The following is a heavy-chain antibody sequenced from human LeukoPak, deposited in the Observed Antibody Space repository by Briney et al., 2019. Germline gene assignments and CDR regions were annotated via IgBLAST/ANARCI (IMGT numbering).Heavy chain of an antibody. V-gene: IGHV4-39*07. CDR1: SGSISTSNYY. J-gene: IGHJ6*03. Sequence: SETLSLTCTVSSGSISTSNYYWGWVRQPPGKALEWIGNIFYSGSTYYNPSLKSRVTMSVDTSKNQFSLKLSSVTAADTAVYYCARSGGGLYQLPTMRRYYYYYYMDVWGKGTTITISS. D-gene: IGHD2-2*01. CDR3: ARSGGGLYQLPTMRRYYYYYYMDV. CDR2: IFYSGST.